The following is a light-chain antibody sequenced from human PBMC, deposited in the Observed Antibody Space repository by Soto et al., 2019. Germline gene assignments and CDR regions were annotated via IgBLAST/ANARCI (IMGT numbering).Light chain of an antibody. CDR3: QQYYSNPVT. J-gene: IGKJ2*01. CDR1: RSILYSSNNKNY. V-gene: IGKV4-1*01. CDR2: WAS. Sequence: DIVMTQSPDSLAVPLGERATINCKSSRSILYSSNNKNYLTWYQQKPGQPPKLLIYWASTRESGVPDRFSGSGSGTDFTLTISSLQAEDVAVYYCQQYYSNPVTFGQGTKLQIK.